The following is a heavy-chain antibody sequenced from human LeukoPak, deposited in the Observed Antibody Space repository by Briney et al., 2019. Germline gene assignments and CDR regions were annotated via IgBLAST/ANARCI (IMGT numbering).Heavy chain of an antibody. Sequence: GGSLRLSCAASGFMLRSYGMNWVRQAPGRGLEWVSFITNNGGAIYYADPVKGRFTLSRDNSKNTLYLQMNSLRAEDTAVYYCTTKRGYSYGYADWGQGTLVTVSS. V-gene: IGHV3-48*01. CDR1: GFMLRSYG. D-gene: IGHD5-18*01. CDR2: ITNNGGAI. J-gene: IGHJ4*02. CDR3: TTKRGYSYGYAD.